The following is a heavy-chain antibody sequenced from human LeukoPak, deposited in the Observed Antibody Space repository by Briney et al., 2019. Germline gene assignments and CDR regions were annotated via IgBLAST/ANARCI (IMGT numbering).Heavy chain of an antibody. CDR1: GGSVSDYF. Sequence: SETLSLTCTVSGGSVSDYFWSWFRQTRGTGLEWIGSFYYTDKTSYNPSFKSRASLLMDTSRNELSLSLRSVTAADTAVYYCARQGGTVTTFDYWGQGTLVTVSS. D-gene: IGHD4-17*01. CDR3: ARQGGTVTTFDY. CDR2: FYYTDKT. J-gene: IGHJ4*02. V-gene: IGHV4-59*02.